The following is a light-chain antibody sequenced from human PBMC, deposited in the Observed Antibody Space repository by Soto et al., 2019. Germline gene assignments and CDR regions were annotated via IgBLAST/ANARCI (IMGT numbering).Light chain of an antibody. Sequence: QSALTQPAAVSGSPGQSITISCTGTSSDVGGHNAVSWYRQDPGKAPKLVSYDVTNRPSGVSNRFSGSKSGNTASLTISGLQTEDEADYYCSSFTSSITSVFGTGTKVTVL. CDR1: SSDVGGHNA. CDR3: SSFTSSITSV. J-gene: IGLJ1*01. CDR2: DVT. V-gene: IGLV2-14*01.